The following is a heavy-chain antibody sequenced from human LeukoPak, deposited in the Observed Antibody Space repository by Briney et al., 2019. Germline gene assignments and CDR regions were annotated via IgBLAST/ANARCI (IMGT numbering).Heavy chain of an antibody. Sequence: ASVKVSCKASGYIFTGYYMHWVRQAPGQGLEWMGWINCNSGDTNYAQRFQGRVTMTRDTSISTAYMELSRLRSDDTAVYYCARDLALRFGELFYYYMDVWGKGTTVTVSS. CDR3: ARDLALRFGELFYYYMDV. CDR2: INCNSGDT. CDR1: GYIFTGYY. D-gene: IGHD3-10*01. V-gene: IGHV1-2*02. J-gene: IGHJ6*03.